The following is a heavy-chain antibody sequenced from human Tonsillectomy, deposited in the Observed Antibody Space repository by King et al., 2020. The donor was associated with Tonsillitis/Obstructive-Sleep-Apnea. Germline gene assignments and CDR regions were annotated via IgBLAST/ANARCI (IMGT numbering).Heavy chain of an antibody. V-gene: IGHV3-48*02. D-gene: IGHD2-8*01. J-gene: IGHJ4*02. CDR2: IISSSSTI. CDR3: ARDPVLMVYAIRPPYFDY. Sequence: VQLVESGGGLVQPGGSLRLSCAASGFTFSSYSMNWVRQAPGKGLEWVSYIISSSSTIDYADSVKGRFSISRDNAKNSLYLQMNSLRDEETAVYYCARDPVLMVYAIRPPYFDYWGQGTLVTVSS. CDR1: GFTFSSYS.